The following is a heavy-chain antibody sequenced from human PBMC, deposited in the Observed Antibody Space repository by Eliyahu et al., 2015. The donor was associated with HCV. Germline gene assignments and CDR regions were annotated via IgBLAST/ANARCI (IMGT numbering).Heavy chain of an antibody. D-gene: IGHD2-21*02. Sequence: QITLKESGPTLVKPTQTLTLTCTFSGFSLSTSGVGVGWIRQPPGKALEWLALIYWDDDKRYSPSLKSRLTITKDTSKNQVVLTMTNMDPVDTATYYCAHRQLYIAYCGGDCLRETWFDPWGQGTLVTVSS. CDR3: AHRQLYIAYCGGDCLRETWFDP. V-gene: IGHV2-5*02. CDR2: IYWDDDK. J-gene: IGHJ5*02. CDR1: GFSLSTSGVG.